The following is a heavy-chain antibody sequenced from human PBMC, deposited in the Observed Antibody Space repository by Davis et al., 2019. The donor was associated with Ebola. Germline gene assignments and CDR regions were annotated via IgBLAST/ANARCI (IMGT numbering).Heavy chain of an antibody. D-gene: IGHD2-2*01. V-gene: IGHV3-7*03. CDR2: IKEDGSEK. J-gene: IGHJ6*03. CDR1: GFTFSTYW. Sequence: PGGSLRLSCAASGFTFSTYWMTWVRQAPGKGLEWVANIKEDGSEKYYVDPVKGRFTISRDNAKNSLYLQMNNLRAEDTAVYYCARVPGGCSSTSCSRTYFYYYMDVWGKGTTVTVSS. CDR3: ARVPGGCSSTSCSRTYFYYYMDV.